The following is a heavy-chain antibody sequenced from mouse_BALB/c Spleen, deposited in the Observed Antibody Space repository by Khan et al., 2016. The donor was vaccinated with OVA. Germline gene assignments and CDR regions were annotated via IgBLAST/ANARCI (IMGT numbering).Heavy chain of an antibody. J-gene: IGHJ3*01. CDR2: IDPENGNT. Sequence: VQLQESGAELVRPGALVKLSCKASGFNIKDYYIHWVKQRPEQGLEWIGWIDPENGNTIYDPKFQGKANITADPSSNTAYLHFSSLTSEDTAVYYCARAGDSPWFAYWGQGTLVTVSA. CDR3: ARAGDSPWFAY. D-gene: IGHD2-13*01. V-gene: IGHV14-1*02. CDR1: GFNIKDYY.